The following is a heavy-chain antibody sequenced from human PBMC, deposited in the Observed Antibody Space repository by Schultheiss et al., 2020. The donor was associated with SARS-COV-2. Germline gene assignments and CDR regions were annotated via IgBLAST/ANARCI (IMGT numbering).Heavy chain of an antibody. J-gene: IGHJ6*02. Sequence: SETLSLTCTVSGGSIRSYYWSWIRQPAGKGLEWIGYIYYSGSTYYNPSLKSRVTISVDTSKNQFSLKLSSVTAADTAVYYCARDWARGYGVDVWGQGTMVTVSS. CDR1: GGSIRSYY. D-gene: IGHD3-10*01. V-gene: IGHV4-59*12. CDR2: IYYSGST. CDR3: ARDWARGYGVDV.